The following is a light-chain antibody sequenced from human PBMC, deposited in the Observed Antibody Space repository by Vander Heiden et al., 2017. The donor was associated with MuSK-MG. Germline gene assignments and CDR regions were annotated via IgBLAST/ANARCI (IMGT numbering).Light chain of an antibody. J-gene: IGLJ2*01. Sequence: QSALTQPASVSGSPGQSISISCTGSNTDIGTYNYVSWYQHHPGKAHKLMIYAVDNRPSGVANRFSGSKSGNTASLTISVLQAEDEANYYCASYTFTDTLVFGGGTKLTVL. V-gene: IGLV2-14*01. CDR3: ASYTFTDTLV. CDR2: AVD. CDR1: NTDIGTYNY.